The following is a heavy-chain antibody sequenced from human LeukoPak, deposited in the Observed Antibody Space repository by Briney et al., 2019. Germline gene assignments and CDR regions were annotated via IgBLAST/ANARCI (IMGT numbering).Heavy chain of an antibody. CDR2: INPNSGGT. V-gene: IGHV1-2*02. Sequence: ASVKVSCKASGYTFTGSYMHWVRQAPGQGLEWMGWINPNSGGTNYAQKFQGRVTMTRDTSISTAYMELSRLRSDDTAVYYCARLSTVTRISYFDLWGRGTLVTVSS. CDR3: ARLSTVTRISYFDL. J-gene: IGHJ2*01. D-gene: IGHD4-17*01. CDR1: GYTFTGSY.